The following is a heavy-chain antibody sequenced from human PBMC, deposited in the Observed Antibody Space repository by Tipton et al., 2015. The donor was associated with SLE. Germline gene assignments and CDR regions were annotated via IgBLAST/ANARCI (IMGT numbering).Heavy chain of an antibody. J-gene: IGHJ6*03. D-gene: IGHD2-2*01. V-gene: IGHV1-18*01. CDR3: ARMGVTSLFEDYYYYMDV. CDR1: GYHFSKFS. CDR2: ISAYNGNT. Sequence: QVQLVQSGGEVKKPGASVKVSCKASGYHFSKFSVSWVRQAPGQGLEWLGWISAYNGNTNYAQKVQDRVTMTTDTSTNTANMELRSLRSDDTAIYYCARMGVTSLFEDYYYYMDVWGKGTTVTVSS.